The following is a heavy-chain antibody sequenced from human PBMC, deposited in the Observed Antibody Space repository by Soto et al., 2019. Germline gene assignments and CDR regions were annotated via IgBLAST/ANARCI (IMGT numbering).Heavy chain of an antibody. Sequence: QVQLVQSGAEVKKPGSSVKVSCKASGGTFSSYAISWVRQAPGQGLEWMGGIIPIFGTANYAQKFQGRVTITADESTSTAYMELSSLRSEDTAVYYCARGTGAGAATNMGWFDPWGQGTLVTVSS. CDR2: IIPIFGTA. CDR3: ARGTGAGAATNMGWFDP. J-gene: IGHJ5*02. V-gene: IGHV1-69*01. CDR1: GGTFSSYA. D-gene: IGHD6-19*01.